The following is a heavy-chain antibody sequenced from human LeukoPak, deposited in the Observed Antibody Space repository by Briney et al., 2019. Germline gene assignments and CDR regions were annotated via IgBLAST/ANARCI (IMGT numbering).Heavy chain of an antibody. CDR1: GFTFSSYG. D-gene: IGHD1-1*01. CDR3: AKGNNVHDFLGY. V-gene: IGHV3-30*18. J-gene: IGHJ4*02. Sequence: GGSLRLSCAASGFTFSSYGMHWVRQAPGKGLEWVAVVSYDGSNKYYADSVKGRFTISRDNSKNTLYLQMNSLRAEDTALYYCAKGNNVHDFLGYWGQGTLVTVSS. CDR2: VSYDGSNK.